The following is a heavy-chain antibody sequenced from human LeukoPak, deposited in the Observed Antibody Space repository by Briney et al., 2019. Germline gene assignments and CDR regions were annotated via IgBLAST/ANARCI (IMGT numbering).Heavy chain of an antibody. V-gene: IGHV1-18*01. D-gene: IGHD3-9*01. Sequence: ASVKVSCKASGYTFTNYGISWVRQAPGQGLEWMGWISAYNGNTNYAQKLQGRVTMTTDTSTSTAYMELRSLRSDDTAVYYCAINRDALTGYYISYFHYWGQGTLVSVSS. J-gene: IGHJ4*02. CDR1: GYTFTNYG. CDR3: AINRDALTGYYISYFHY. CDR2: ISAYNGNT.